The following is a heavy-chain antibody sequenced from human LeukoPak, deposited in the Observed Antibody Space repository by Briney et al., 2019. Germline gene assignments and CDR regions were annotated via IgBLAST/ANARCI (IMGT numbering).Heavy chain of an antibody. CDR3: ARHRFGEFDY. Sequence: PSETLSLTCSVSGGSMRGYYWSWLRQPAGKGLEWIGYIYYSGSTNYNPSLKSRVTISVDTSKNQFSLKLSSVTAADTAVYYCARHRFGEFDYWGQGTLVTVSS. D-gene: IGHD3-10*01. CDR1: GGSMRGYY. CDR2: IYYSGST. V-gene: IGHV4-59*08. J-gene: IGHJ4*02.